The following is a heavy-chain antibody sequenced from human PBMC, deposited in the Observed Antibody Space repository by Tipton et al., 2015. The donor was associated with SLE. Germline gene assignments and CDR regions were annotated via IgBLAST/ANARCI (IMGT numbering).Heavy chain of an antibody. J-gene: IGHJ5*02. Sequence: TLSLTCTVSTGSISRYYWNWIRQSPGKGLQWIGYIYYSGGTSGVTKYSPSLQGRVTISGDTSKNQFSLELSSVTAADTAVYYCARQRYTSSRWFDPWGQGALVTVSS. CDR1: TGSISRYY. CDR3: ARQRYTSSRWFDP. V-gene: IGHV4-59*01. CDR2: IYYSGGT. D-gene: IGHD6-6*01.